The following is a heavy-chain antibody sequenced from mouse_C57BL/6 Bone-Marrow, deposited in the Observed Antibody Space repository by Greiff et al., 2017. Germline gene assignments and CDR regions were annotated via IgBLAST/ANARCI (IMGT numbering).Heavy chain of an antibody. V-gene: IGHV1-64*01. CDR2: IHPYSGST. CDR1: GYTFTSYW. J-gene: IGHJ2*01. Sequence: QVQLQQPGAELVKPGASVKLSCKASGYTFTSYWMHWVKQRPGQGLEWIGMIHPYSGSTNYNEKFTSKATLTVDNSSSTAYMQLSSLTSEDSAVYYCARWGTTVVATMYYFDYWGQGTTLTVSS. D-gene: IGHD1-1*01. CDR3: ARWGTTVVATMYYFDY.